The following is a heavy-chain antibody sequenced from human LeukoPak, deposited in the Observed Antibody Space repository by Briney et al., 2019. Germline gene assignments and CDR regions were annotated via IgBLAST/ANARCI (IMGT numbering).Heavy chain of an antibody. CDR3: ASYRSSYVDY. V-gene: IGHV4-39*01. CDR1: GGSISSSTYH. CDR2: IYYSGIT. D-gene: IGHD2-2*01. J-gene: IGHJ4*02. Sequence: PSETLSLTCTVSGGSISSSTYHWGCIRQPPGKALEWIGTIYYSGITDYNPSLKSRVAISVDTSKNQFSLKVGSVTAADTAVYYCASYRSSYVDYWGQGNLVTVSS.